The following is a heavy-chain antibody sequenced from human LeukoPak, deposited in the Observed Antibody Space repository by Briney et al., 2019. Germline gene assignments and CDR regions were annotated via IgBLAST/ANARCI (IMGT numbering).Heavy chain of an antibody. CDR3: AKDWGSYYYGPGSYLFDY. CDR2: IDGNAGST. J-gene: IGHJ4*02. Sequence: GGSLRLSCAASGFTFSHFAISWVRQAPGKGMEWVSSIDGNAGSTYYADSVKGRFTISRDNSESTLYLQMNSLRPEGTAMYFCAKDWGSYYYGPGSYLFDYWGQGILVTVSS. V-gene: IGHV3-23*01. CDR1: GFTFSHFA. D-gene: IGHD3-10*01.